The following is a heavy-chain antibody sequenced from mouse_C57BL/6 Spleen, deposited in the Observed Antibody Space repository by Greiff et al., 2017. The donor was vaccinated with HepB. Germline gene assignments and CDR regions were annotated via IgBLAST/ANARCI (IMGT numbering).Heavy chain of an antibody. CDR1: GFTFTDYY. J-gene: IGHJ2*01. D-gene: IGHD1-1*01. CDR3: ARNYYGSYFDY. Sequence: VQVVESGGGLVQPGGSLSLSCAASGFTFTDYYMSWVRQPPGKALEWLGFIRNKANGYTTEYSASVKGRFTISRDNSQSILYLQMNALRAEDSATYYCARNYYGSYFDYWGQGTTLTVSS. CDR2: IRNKANGYTT. V-gene: IGHV7-3*01.